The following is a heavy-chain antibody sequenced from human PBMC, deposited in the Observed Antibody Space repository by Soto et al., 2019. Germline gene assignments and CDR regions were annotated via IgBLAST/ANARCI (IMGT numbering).Heavy chain of an antibody. CDR3: AYLPCSGGSCYWFSYSGMDV. J-gene: IGHJ6*02. D-gene: IGHD2-15*01. CDR1: GFSLSTSGVG. CDR2: IYWDDDK. Sequence: QITLKESGPTLVKPTQPLTLTCTFSGFSLSTSGVGVAWIRQPPGKALEWLALIYWDDDKRYRPSLETRLTITQDTSKNQVVLTMTNLDSVDTATYYCAYLPCSGGSCYWFSYSGMDVWGQGPTVTVSS. V-gene: IGHV2-5*02.